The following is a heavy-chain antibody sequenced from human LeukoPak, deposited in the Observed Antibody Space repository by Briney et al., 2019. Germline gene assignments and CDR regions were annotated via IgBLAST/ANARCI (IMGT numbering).Heavy chain of an antibody. CDR3: ARNGFRFLVAEYFQH. D-gene: IGHD2-8*01. J-gene: IGHJ1*01. CDR1: GGSFSGYY. V-gene: IGHV4-34*01. CDR2: INHSGST. Sequence: PSETLSLTCAVYGGSFSGYYWSWIRQPPGKGLEWSGEINHSGSTNYNPSLKSRVTISVDTSKNQFSLKLSSVTAAGTAVYYCARNGFRFLVAEYFQHWGQGTLVTVSS.